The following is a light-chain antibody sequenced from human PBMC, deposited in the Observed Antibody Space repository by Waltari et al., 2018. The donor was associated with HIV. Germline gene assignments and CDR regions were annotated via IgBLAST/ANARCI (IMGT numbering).Light chain of an antibody. CDR1: SSDVGGYNY. CDR3: CSYAGSSTWV. CDR2: DVS. V-gene: IGLV2-23*02. J-gene: IGLJ3*02. Sequence: QSALTQPASVSGSPGPSITISCTGTSSDVGGYNYVSWYQQHPGKAPTLMIYDVSKRPSGVSNRFSGSKSGNTASLTISGLQAEDEADYYCCSYAGSSTWVFGGGTKLTVL.